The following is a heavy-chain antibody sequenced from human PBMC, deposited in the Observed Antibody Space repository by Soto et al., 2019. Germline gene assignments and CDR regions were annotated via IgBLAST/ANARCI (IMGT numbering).Heavy chain of an antibody. CDR2: ISAYNGET. CDR3: ARDGRYYYDSVDY. Sequence: GASVKVSCKASGYTFTSYCISWVRQAPGQGLEWVGWISAYNGETKYAQNFQGRVAMTTDTSTTTAYMELWILRSDDTAVYYCARDGRYYYDSVDYWGQGTQVTVSS. CDR1: GYTFTSYC. V-gene: IGHV1-18*04. J-gene: IGHJ4*02. D-gene: IGHD3-22*01.